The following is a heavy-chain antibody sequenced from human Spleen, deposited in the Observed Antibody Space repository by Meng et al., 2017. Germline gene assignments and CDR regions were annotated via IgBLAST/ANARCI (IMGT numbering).Heavy chain of an antibody. CDR1: GGTFSSYA. CDR2: IIPIFGTA. D-gene: IGHD6-13*01. CDR3: ARDEDISAAGKLFGDY. J-gene: IGHJ4*02. Sequence: QVDVVQSVVEVKTRVSSVKVSCYASGGTFSSYAISWVRQAPGQGIAWMGGIIPIFGTANYAQNFQGRVTMTGDTSISTAYMELSGLRSDDTAMYYCARDEDISAAGKLFGDYWGQGTLVTVSS. V-gene: IGHV1-69*14.